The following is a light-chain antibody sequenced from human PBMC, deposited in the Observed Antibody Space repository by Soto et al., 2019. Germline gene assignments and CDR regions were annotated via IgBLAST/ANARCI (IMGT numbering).Light chain of an antibody. V-gene: IGKV1-33*01. J-gene: IGKJ4*01. Sequence: DIQMTQSPSSLSASVGDRVTITCQASQDISKYVNWYQQKPGTAPKLLIYDGSNVQLGVPSRFSLSGSGTDFTFTINRLRPEDIATYYCQQFHSKPLTFGGGTTVEIK. CDR1: QDISKY. CDR3: QQFHSKPLT. CDR2: DGS.